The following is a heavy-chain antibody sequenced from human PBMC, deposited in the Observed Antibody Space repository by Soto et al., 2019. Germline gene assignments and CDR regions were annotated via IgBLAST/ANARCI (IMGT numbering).Heavy chain of an antibody. V-gene: IGHV3-21*01. J-gene: IGHJ3*02. CDR2: ISSGSSGSSYK. CDR3: ARDGRKEVVAAPPGGDTFDM. Sequence: GESLKISCAASGFSFSTYTMNWVRQAPGKGLEWVSSISSGSSGSSYKYYADSVKGRFTISRDNAKNSLYLQMNSLRADDTAVYYCARDGRKEVVAAPPGGDTFDMWGQGTKVTVSS. D-gene: IGHD2-15*01. CDR1: GFSFSTYT.